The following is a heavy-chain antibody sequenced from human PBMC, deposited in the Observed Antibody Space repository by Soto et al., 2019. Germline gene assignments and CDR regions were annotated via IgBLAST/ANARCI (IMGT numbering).Heavy chain of an antibody. Sequence: PSETLSLTCRLSGGSFSPNYWGWFRQSPGKGLEWVGYIYYGGTTSYNPSLKSRVTISLETSKSHFSLRLSSVTAADTAVYYCARGNSSGWWAYYYYYYGMDVWGQGTTVTVSS. V-gene: IGHV4-59*08. D-gene: IGHD6-19*01. CDR3: ARGNSSGWWAYYYYYYGMDV. CDR1: GGSFSPNY. J-gene: IGHJ6*02. CDR2: IYYGGTT.